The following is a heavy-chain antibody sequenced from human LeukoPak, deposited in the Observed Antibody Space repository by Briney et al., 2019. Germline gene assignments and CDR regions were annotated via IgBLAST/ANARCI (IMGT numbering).Heavy chain of an antibody. CDR3: TRDMRGAAAADDAFDI. Sequence: ASVKVSCKASGYTFTSCDINWVRQASGQGLEWMGWMNPNSGDTGYAQNFQGRVTITRDTSISTAYMELSSLGSEDTAMYYCTRDMRGAAAADDAFDIWGQGTMVTVSS. J-gene: IGHJ3*02. CDR2: MNPNSGDT. V-gene: IGHV1-8*01. D-gene: IGHD6-13*01. CDR1: GYTFTSCD.